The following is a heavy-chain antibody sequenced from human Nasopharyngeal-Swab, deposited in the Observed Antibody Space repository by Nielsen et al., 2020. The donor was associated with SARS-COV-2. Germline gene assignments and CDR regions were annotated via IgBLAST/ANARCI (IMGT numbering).Heavy chain of an antibody. CDR1: GFTFGDYA. J-gene: IGHJ5*02. D-gene: IGHD3-22*01. CDR2: IRSKYYGGTP. CDR3: TRDLFSNDYYDAKWFDP. Sequence: GGSLRLSCKASGFTFGDYAMSWFRQAPGKGLEWVGFIRSKYYGGTPEYAASVKGRLTISRDDSESVAYLQMNSLKTEDTAVYYCTRDLFSNDYYDAKWFDPWGQGTLVTVSS. V-gene: IGHV3-49*03.